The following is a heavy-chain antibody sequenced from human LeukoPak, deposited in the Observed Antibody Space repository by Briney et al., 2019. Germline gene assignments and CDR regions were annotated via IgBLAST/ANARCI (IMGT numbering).Heavy chain of an antibody. CDR1: GYTFTGYY. D-gene: IGHD5-12*01. V-gene: IGHV1-2*02. Sequence: ASVKVSCKASGYTFTGYYMHWVRQAPGQGLEWMGWINPNSGGTNYAQKFQGGVTMTRDTSISTAYMELSRLRSDDTAVYYCASILGYSGLYGMDVWGQGTTVTVSS. J-gene: IGHJ6*02. CDR2: INPNSGGT. CDR3: ASILGYSGLYGMDV.